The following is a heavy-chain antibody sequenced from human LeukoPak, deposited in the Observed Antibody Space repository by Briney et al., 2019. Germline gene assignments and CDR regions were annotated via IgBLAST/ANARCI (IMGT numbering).Heavy chain of an antibody. CDR1: GYSISSGYY. Sequence: SETLSLTCAVSGYSISSGYYWGWIRQPPGKGLEWIGSIYHSGSTYYNPSLKSRVTISIDTSKNQFSLKLSSVTAADTAVYYCASEYYDFWSGYYGYWGQGTLVTVSS. D-gene: IGHD3-3*01. CDR2: IYHSGST. V-gene: IGHV4-38-2*01. J-gene: IGHJ4*02. CDR3: ASEYYDFWSGYYGY.